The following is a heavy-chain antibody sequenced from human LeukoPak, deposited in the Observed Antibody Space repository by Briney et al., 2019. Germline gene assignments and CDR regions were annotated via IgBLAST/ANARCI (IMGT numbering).Heavy chain of an antibody. V-gene: IGHV3-21*01. Sequence: GGFLRLSCAACRVTFSSYSMNWVRQAPGKGLEWVSSISSSSSYIYYADSVKGRFTISRDNAKNSLYLQMNSLRAEDTAVYYCARGPPRTYYDFWSGYLRCDYWGQGTLVTVSS. CDR3: ARGPPRTYYDFWSGYLRCDY. CDR2: ISSSSSYI. D-gene: IGHD3-3*01. J-gene: IGHJ4*02. CDR1: RVTFSSYS.